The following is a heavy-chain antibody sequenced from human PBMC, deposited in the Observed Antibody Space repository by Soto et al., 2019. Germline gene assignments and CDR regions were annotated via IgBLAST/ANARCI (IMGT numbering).Heavy chain of an antibody. D-gene: IGHD6-13*01. CDR1: GFTFSSYA. Sequence: EVQLLESGGGLVQPGGSLRLSCAASGFTFSSYAMSWVRQAPGKGLEWVSAISGSGGSTYYADSVKGRFTISRDNSKNTLDLQMTSLGAEDTPVYYCAKEFAAAGTGPDYWGQGPLVTVSS. J-gene: IGHJ4*02. CDR2: ISGSGGST. V-gene: IGHV3-23*01. CDR3: AKEFAAAGTGPDY.